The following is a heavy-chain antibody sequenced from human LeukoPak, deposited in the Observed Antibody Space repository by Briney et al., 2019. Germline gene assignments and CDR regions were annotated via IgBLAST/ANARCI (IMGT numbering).Heavy chain of an antibody. Sequence: SVKVSCKASGGTFSSYAISWVRQAPGQGLEWMGGIIPIFGTANYAQKFPGRVTITADESTSTAYMELSSLRSEDTAVYYCARAEGGPGFFDYWGQGTLVTVSS. CDR2: IIPIFGTA. CDR3: ARAEGGPGFFDY. CDR1: GGTFSSYA. D-gene: IGHD2-15*01. J-gene: IGHJ4*02. V-gene: IGHV1-69*13.